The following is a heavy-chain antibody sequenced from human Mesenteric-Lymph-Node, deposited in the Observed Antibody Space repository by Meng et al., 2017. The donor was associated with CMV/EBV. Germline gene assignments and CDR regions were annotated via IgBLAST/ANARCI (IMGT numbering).Heavy chain of an antibody. D-gene: IGHD3-10*01. CDR2: IHQSGST. CDR3: ARGGGSGTYFDY. CDR1: EYSISSGYY. V-gene: IGHV4-38-2*02. Sequence: SETLSLTCTASEYSISSGYYWGWIRQPPGKGLEWIGSIHQSGSTYYNPSLKSRVTISVDTSKNQFSLKLSSVTAADSAVYYCARGGGSGTYFDYWGQGTRVTVSS. J-gene: IGHJ4*02.